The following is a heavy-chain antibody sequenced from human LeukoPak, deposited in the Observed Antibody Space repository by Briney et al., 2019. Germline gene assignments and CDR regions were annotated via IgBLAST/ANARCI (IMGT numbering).Heavy chain of an antibody. V-gene: IGHV3-11*04. CDR2: INSASDNI. J-gene: IGHJ4*02. CDR3: ATSRVFDY. CDR1: GFTFSDYF. Sequence: PGGSLRLSCVASGFTFSDYFMSWIRQAPGKGLEWLSFINSASDNIYYADSARGRFTISRDNAKKTLYLEMNSLRMEDTAIYYCATSRVFDYWGQGTLVTVSS.